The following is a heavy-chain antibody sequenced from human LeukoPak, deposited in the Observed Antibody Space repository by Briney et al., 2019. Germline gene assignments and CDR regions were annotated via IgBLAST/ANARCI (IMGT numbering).Heavy chain of an antibody. CDR2: INHSGST. J-gene: IGHJ4*02. Sequence: PSETLSLTCAVYGGSFSGYYWSWIRQPPGKGLEWIGEINHSGSTNYNPSLKSRVTISVDTSKNQFSLKLSSVTAADTAVYYCAGSNGYTIRFDFWGQGTLVTVSS. CDR3: AGSNGYTIRFDF. V-gene: IGHV4-34*01. D-gene: IGHD6-25*01. CDR1: GGSFSGYY.